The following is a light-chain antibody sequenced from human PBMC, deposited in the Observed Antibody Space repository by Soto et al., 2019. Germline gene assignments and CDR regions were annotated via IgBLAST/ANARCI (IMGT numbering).Light chain of an antibody. Sequence: EIVLTQSPATLSLSPGERATLSCRASQSVSSYLAWYHQKPGQAPRLLIYDASNRATGIPARFSGSGSGTDFTLTISSHEPEDFAVYYCQQRSNWPWTFGQGTKVEIK. CDR1: QSVSSY. CDR2: DAS. J-gene: IGKJ1*01. V-gene: IGKV3-11*01. CDR3: QQRSNWPWT.